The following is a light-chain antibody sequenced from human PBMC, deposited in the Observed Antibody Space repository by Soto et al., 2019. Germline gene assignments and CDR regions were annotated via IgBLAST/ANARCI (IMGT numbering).Light chain of an antibody. CDR1: NIGSKS. CDR3: QVWDSSSDPYI. CDR2: DDS. Sequence: SEDRTEAPSVSLAIGHTARITCGGNNIGSKSVHWYQQKPGQATVLVVYDDSDRPSGIPERFSGSNSGNTATLTISRVDAGDDADYHCQVWDSSSDPYIFGTGTKVTVL. V-gene: IGLV3-21*02. J-gene: IGLJ1*01.